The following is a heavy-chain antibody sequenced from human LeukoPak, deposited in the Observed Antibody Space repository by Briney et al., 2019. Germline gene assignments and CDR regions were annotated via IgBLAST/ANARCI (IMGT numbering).Heavy chain of an antibody. CDR3: ARGASSRFEH. Sequence: PSETLSLTCTVSGGSISSSSYYWGWIRQPPGKGLEWIGSIYYSGSTYCNPSLKSRVTISVDTSKNQFSLKLSSVTAADTAVYYCARGASSRFEHWGQGTLVTVSS. V-gene: IGHV4-39*07. J-gene: IGHJ4*02. D-gene: IGHD6-13*01. CDR2: IYYSGST. CDR1: GGSISSSSYY.